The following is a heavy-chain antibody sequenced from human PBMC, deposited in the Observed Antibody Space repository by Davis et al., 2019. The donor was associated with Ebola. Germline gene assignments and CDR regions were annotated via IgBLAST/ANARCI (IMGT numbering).Heavy chain of an antibody. J-gene: IGHJ4*02. CDR1: GLTFSSYW. V-gene: IGHV3-7*01. D-gene: IGHD4-17*01. CDR3: ARDGFFGVTTSDY. CDR2: IKQDGSEK. Sequence: GESLKISCAASGLTFSSYWMSWVRQAPGKGLEWVANIKQDGSEKYYVDSVKGRFTISRDNAKNSLYLQMNSLRDEDTAVYYCARDGFFGVTTSDYWGQGTLVTVSS.